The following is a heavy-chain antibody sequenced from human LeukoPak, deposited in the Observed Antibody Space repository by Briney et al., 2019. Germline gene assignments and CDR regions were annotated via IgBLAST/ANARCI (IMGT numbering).Heavy chain of an antibody. CDR1: GYTFTSYY. CDR3: ARDLVDIVVVPAANGVNWFDP. J-gene: IGHJ5*02. D-gene: IGHD2-2*03. V-gene: IGHV1-2*02. CDR2: INPNSGST. Sequence: GASVKVSCKASGYTFTSYYMHWVRQAPGQGLEWMGWINPNSGSTNYAQKFQGRVTMTRDTSISTAYMELSRLRSDDTAVYYCARDLVDIVVVPAANGVNWFDPWGQGTLVTVSS.